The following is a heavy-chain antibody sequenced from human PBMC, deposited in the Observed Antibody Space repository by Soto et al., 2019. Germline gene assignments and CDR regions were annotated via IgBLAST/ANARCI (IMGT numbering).Heavy chain of an antibody. CDR3: ARAAAEQLAYFNY. J-gene: IGHJ4*02. CDR1: GGSISSGGYS. CDR2: IYHTGST. V-gene: IGHV4-30-2*01. Sequence: SETLSLTCAVSGGSISSGGYSWSWIRQPPGKGLEWIGYIYHTGSTYYNPSLESRVTISVDRSKNHFSLRLTPVTAADTAVYYCARAAAEQLAYFNYWGQGALVTVSS. D-gene: IGHD6-6*01.